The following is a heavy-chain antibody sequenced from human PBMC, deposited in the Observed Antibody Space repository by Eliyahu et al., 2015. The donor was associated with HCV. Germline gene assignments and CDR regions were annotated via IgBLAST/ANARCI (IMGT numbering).Heavy chain of an antibody. CDR3: ARDIFGVVLRWFDP. V-gene: IGHV4-39*07. J-gene: IGHJ5*02. CDR2: IYYSGST. Sequence: QLQLQESGPGLVKPSETLSLXCTVSGXSISSSSYYWGWIRQPPGKGLEWIGSIYYSGSTYYNPSLKSRVTISVDTSKNQFSLKLSSVTAADTAVYYCARDIFGVVLRWFDPWGQGTLVTVSS. CDR1: GXSISSSSYY. D-gene: IGHD3-3*01.